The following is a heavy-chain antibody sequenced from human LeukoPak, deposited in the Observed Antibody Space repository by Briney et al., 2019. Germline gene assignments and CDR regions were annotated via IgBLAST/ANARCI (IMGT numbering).Heavy chain of an antibody. Sequence: SETLSLTCTVSGGSISSYYWSWIQQPAGKGLEWIGRIYTSGSTNYNPSLKSRVTMSVDTSKNQFSLKLSSVTAADTAVYYCARENPLYFDHYYYYGMDVWGQGTTVTVSS. CDR1: GGSISSYY. J-gene: IGHJ6*02. CDR3: ARENPLYFDHYYYYGMDV. D-gene: IGHD3-9*01. V-gene: IGHV4-4*07. CDR2: IYTSGST.